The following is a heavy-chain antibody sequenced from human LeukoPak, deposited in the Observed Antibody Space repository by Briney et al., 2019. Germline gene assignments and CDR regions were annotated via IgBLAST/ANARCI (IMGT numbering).Heavy chain of an antibody. CDR3: ARSGGSGFQLDN. D-gene: IGHD3-16*01. V-gene: IGHV4-4*07. Sequence: KPSETLSLTCTVSGGSISSYYGSWIRQPAGKGLEWIGRSYTSGSPNYNPSLKGRVTMSVDTSKNQFSLKLSSVTAADTAVYYCARSGGSGFQLDNWGQGTLVTVSS. CDR1: GGSISSYY. J-gene: IGHJ4*02. CDR2: SYTSGSP.